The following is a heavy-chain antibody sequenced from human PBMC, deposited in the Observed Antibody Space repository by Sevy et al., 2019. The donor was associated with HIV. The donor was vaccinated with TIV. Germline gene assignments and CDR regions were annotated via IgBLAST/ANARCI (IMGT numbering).Heavy chain of an antibody. V-gene: IGHV3-20*04. CDR3: GRDGGFRGGIARYPN. D-gene: IGHD3-10*01. Sequence: GGSLRLSCAASGFTFADYGMGWVRQVPGRGLEWISGITWNGAYANYGDSVKGRFTNSRDKAKNSLYLQIDSLTAEDTALYYGGRDGGFRGGIARYPNWGQGTLVTVSS. CDR2: ITWNGAYA. CDR1: GFTFADYG. J-gene: IGHJ4*02.